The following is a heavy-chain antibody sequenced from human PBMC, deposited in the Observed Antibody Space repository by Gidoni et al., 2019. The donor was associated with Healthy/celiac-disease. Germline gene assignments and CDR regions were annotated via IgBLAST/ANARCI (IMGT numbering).Heavy chain of an antibody. J-gene: IGHJ3*02. CDR2: IIPILGIA. V-gene: IGHV1-69*04. CDR1: GGTFSSSA. CDR3: ARAAGVLDAFDI. D-gene: IGHD6-19*01. Sequence: QVQLLQSGAEVKKPGSSVKVSCKASGGTFSSSAISWVRQAPGQGLEWMGRIIPILGIANYAQKFQGRVTITADKSTSTAYMELSSLRSEDTAVYYCARAAGVLDAFDIWGQGTMVTVSS.